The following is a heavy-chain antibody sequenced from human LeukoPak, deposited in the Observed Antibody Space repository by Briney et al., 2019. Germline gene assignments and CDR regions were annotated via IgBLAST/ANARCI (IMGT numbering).Heavy chain of an antibody. J-gene: IGHJ5*02. Sequence: SETLSLTCAVYGGSFSGYYWSWVRLPPGKGLEWIGEISHSGNINYNPSLKSRISISVDTSKNQFSLILTSVTAADTAVYYCASRNPTDYDSSEYSWSGNNWFDPWGQGTLVTVSS. V-gene: IGHV4-34*01. CDR1: GGSFSGYY. D-gene: IGHD3-22*01. CDR3: ASRNPTDYDSSEYSWSGNNWFDP. CDR2: ISHSGNI.